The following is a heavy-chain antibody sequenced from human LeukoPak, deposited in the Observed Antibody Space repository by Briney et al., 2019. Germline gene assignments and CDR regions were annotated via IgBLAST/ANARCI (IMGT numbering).Heavy chain of an antibody. CDR2: INPSGSST. J-gene: IGHJ5*02. V-gene: IGHV1-46*01. CDR1: GYIFTNHY. CDR3: ARDNSIADRGWWFDP. Sequence: RASVKVSCKASGYIFTNHYMHWVRQAPGQGLEWMGLINPSGSSTLYAEKFRGRIIMTRDMSTATDYMELSSLRSEDTAVYYCARDNSIADRGWWFDPWGQGTLATVSS. D-gene: IGHD4-23*01.